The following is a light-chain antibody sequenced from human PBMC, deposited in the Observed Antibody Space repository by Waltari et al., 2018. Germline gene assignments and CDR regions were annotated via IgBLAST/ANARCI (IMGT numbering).Light chain of an antibody. J-gene: IGLJ1*01. CDR2: DVT. Sequence: QSALTQPRSVSGSPGQSVTISCTGASGDVGGYNYVSWYQQPPGKAPKLTFYDVTKRPSGVRDRFSGSKSGDTASRTSSGLRAEDEADYYCCSYAGRYSYVFGTGTKVTVL. CDR1: SGDVGGYNY. V-gene: IGLV2-11*01. CDR3: CSYAGRYSYV.